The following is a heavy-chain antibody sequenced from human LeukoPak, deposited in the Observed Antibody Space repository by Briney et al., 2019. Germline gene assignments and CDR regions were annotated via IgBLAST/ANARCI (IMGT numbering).Heavy chain of an antibody. D-gene: IGHD3-22*01. CDR2: INHSGST. Sequence: SETLSLTCAVYGGSFSGYYWSWVRQPPGKGLEWIGEINHSGSTNHNPSLKSRVTISVDTSKNQFSLKLSSVTAADTAVYYCARTYYYDSSGYWNDAFDIWGQGTMVTVSS. CDR3: ARTYYYDSSGYWNDAFDI. CDR1: GGSFSGYY. J-gene: IGHJ3*02. V-gene: IGHV4-34*01.